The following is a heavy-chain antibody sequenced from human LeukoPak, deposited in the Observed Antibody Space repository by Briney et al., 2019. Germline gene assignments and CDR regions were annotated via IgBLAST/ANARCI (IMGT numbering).Heavy chain of an antibody. J-gene: IGHJ4*02. CDR1: GFTFSSYA. D-gene: IGHD1-26*01. V-gene: IGHV3-30-3*01. CDR3: AKVVGAPNHFDY. Sequence: GGSLRLSCAASGFTFSSYAMRWVRQAPGKGREWVAVISYDGSNKYYADSVKGRFTISRDNSKNTLYLQMNSLRAEDTAVYYCAKVVGAPNHFDYWGQGTLVTVSS. CDR2: ISYDGSNK.